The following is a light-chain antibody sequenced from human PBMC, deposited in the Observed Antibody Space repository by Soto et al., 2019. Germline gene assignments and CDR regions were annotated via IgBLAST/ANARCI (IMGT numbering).Light chain of an antibody. J-gene: IGLJ2*01. Sequence: QSALTQPASVSGSLGQSITISCTGTSSDVGGYNYVSWYQQHPGKAPKLMIFEVTNRPSGVSNRFSGSKSGNTASLTISGPQAEDEADYYCSSFTSSSTQVFGGGTKLTVL. CDR2: EVT. CDR3: SSFTSSSTQV. V-gene: IGLV2-14*01. CDR1: SSDVGGYNY.